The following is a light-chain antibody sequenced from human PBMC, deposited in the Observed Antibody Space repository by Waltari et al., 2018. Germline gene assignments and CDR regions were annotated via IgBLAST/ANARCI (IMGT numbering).Light chain of an antibody. CDR3: LVWHSTTDHHGV. CDR2: YDS. Sequence: SYVVTQSPSVSVAPGGTARLTCGGDNIGSKSVHWYQQRPGQAPVLVISYDSDRPSGIPERFSGSNSGNTATLTISWVEAEDEADYYCLVWHSTTDHHGVFGGGTKLTVL. CDR1: NIGSKS. J-gene: IGLJ2*01. V-gene: IGLV3-21*04.